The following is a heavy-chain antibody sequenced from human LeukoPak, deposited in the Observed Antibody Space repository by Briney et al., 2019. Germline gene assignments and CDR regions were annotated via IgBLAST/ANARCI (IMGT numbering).Heavy chain of an antibody. Sequence: GGSLRLSCAASGFTFSSYGMHWVRQAPGKGLEWVAVISYDGSNKYYADSVKGRFTISRDNSKNSLYLQMNSLRAEDTAVYYCARDLSKSTVTTALLYYYYGMDVWGQGTTVTVSS. CDR3: ARDLSKSTVTTALLYYYYGMDV. CDR1: GFTFSSYG. CDR2: ISYDGSNK. J-gene: IGHJ6*02. D-gene: IGHD4-17*01. V-gene: IGHV3-30*03.